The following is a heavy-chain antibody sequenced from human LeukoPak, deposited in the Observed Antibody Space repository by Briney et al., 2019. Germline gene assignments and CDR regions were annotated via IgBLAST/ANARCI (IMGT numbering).Heavy chain of an antibody. V-gene: IGHV3-21*01. J-gene: IGHJ4*02. D-gene: IGHD3-10*01. CDR3: ARDNLRYGSGSMADY. Sequence: TGGSLRLSCAASGFTFSSYSMNWVRQAPGKGLEWVSSISSSSSYIYYADSVKGRFTISRDNAKNSLNLQMNSLRAEDTAVYYCARDNLRYGSGSMADYWGQGTLVTVSS. CDR1: GFTFSSYS. CDR2: ISSSSSYI.